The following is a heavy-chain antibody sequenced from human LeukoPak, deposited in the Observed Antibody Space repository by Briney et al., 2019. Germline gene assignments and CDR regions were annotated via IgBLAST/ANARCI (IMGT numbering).Heavy chain of an antibody. J-gene: IGHJ4*02. V-gene: IGHV3-23*01. Sequence: GGSLRLSCAASGFTVSSNYMTWVRQAPGKGLEWVSTISSSGGSTYYADSVKGRFTISRDNSKNTLYLQMNSLIAEDTAVYYCAKGGIAVTGRYYFDYWGQGTPVTVSS. CDR1: GFTVSSNY. D-gene: IGHD6-19*01. CDR2: ISSSGGST. CDR3: AKGGIAVTGRYYFDY.